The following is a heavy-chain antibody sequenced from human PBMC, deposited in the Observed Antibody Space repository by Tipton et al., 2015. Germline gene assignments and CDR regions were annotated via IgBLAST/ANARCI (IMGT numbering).Heavy chain of an antibody. Sequence: LRLSCSVSGDSVSSSSHYWGWIRQPPGKGPEWIGEIYHTGSTNYNPSLKSRVTMSVDTSKNQFSLTLTSVNTADTAIYYCAGGAYTYNWFDPWGQGTLVTVSS. CDR2: IYHTGST. CDR1: GDSVSSSSHY. J-gene: IGHJ5*02. D-gene: IGHD2-2*02. CDR3: AGGAYTYNWFDP. V-gene: IGHV4-39*07.